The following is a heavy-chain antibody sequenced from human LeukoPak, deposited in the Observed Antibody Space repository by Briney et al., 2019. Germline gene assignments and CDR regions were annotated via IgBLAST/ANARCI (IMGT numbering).Heavy chain of an antibody. CDR3: AKTVWSRLAAGLDS. V-gene: IGHV4-39*01. D-gene: IGHD2-21*02. CDR2: IYYRGST. CDR1: GVSNSGSSYY. J-gene: IGHJ4*02. Sequence: KPSETLSLTCSVSGVSNSGSSYYLGWIRQPPGKGHEWIGNIYYRGSTYYNPSLKSRVIMSIDTSKNQFSLKVNSVTATDTAVYYCAKTVWSRLAAGLDSWGQGTLVTVSS.